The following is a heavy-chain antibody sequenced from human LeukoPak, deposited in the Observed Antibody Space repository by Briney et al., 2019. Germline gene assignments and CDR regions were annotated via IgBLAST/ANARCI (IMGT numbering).Heavy chain of an antibody. CDR1: GGTFSNYA. Sequence: ASVKVSCKASGGTFSNYAINWVRQAPGQGLGWMGRITPILGLINYAQKFQGRVTITADKSTSTGYMEVTGLRSDDTAVYYCARGRGSRTGYNGVYLEYRGQGTLVTVSS. J-gene: IGHJ4*02. CDR2: ITPILGLI. CDR3: ARGRGSRTGYNGVYLEY. D-gene: IGHD5-18*01. V-gene: IGHV1-69*04.